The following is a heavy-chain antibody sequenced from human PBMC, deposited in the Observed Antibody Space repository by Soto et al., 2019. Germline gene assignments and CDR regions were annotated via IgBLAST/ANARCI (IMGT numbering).Heavy chain of an antibody. V-gene: IGHV4-39*01. CDR2: LVYSGST. J-gene: IGHJ5*02. D-gene: IGHD2-8*01. CDR3: AAQYLQKWCAS. Sequence: QLQLQESGPGLVKPSETLSLTCTVSGGSISSDTYYWGWIRQPPGKGLEWIGSLVYSGSTSYNPSLKRRVTISVDSFKNQFALKLTSVTAADTAVYYCAAQYLQKWCASWGQGTLVTVSS. CDR1: GGSISSDTYY.